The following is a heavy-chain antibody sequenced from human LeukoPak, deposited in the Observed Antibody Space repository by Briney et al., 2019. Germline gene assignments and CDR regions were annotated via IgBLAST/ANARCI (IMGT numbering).Heavy chain of an antibody. CDR2: ISTNTGNP. CDR3: ARTLDPGIAAAVY. J-gene: IGHJ4*02. Sequence: VSVKVSCKASGYTFTSYAMNWVRQAPGQGLEWMGWISTNTGNPTYAQGFTGRFVFSLDTSVSTAYLQISSLKAEDTAVYYCARTLDPGIAAAVYWGQGTLVTVSS. CDR1: GYTFTSYA. D-gene: IGHD6-13*01. V-gene: IGHV7-4-1*02.